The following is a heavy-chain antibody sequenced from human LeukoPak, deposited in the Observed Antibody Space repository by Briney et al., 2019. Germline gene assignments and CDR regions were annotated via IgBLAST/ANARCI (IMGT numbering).Heavy chain of an antibody. CDR2: VSGDNGQT. Sequence: ASVKVSCKASTYISSDFGISWVRLAPGGGLEWMGWVSGDNGQTNYGHKFYGRVTMTMETSTNTASMELRGLRSHDTAIYYCARVYLYTTGWSAAYYYFMDVWGKGTTVIVSS. V-gene: IGHV1-18*01. D-gene: IGHD3-16*02. CDR3: ARVYLYTTGWSAAYYYFMDV. J-gene: IGHJ6*03. CDR1: TYISSDFG.